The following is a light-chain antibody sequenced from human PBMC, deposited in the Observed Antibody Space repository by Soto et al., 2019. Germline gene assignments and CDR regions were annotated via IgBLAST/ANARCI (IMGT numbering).Light chain of an antibody. Sequence: QSVLTQPPSASGTPGQRVTISCSGSSSKIGSNTVNWYQQLPGTAPKLLIYSNNQRPSGVPDRFSGSKSGTSASLAISGLQSEDEADYYCEAWDDSLNGYVFGTGTKVTVL. CDR2: SNN. CDR3: EAWDDSLNGYV. J-gene: IGLJ1*01. CDR1: SSKIGSNT. V-gene: IGLV1-44*01.